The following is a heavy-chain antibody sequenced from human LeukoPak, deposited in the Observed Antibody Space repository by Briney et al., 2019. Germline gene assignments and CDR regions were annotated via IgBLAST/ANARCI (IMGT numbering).Heavy chain of an antibody. J-gene: IGHJ3*02. CDR3: ARVGGYYDSSDYYADAFDI. D-gene: IGHD3-22*01. Sequence: ASVKVSCKAPGYTFTSYAMNWVRQAPGQGLEWMGWINTNTGNPTYAQGFTGRFVFSLDTSVSTAYLQISSLKAEDTAVYYCARVGGYYDSSDYYADAFDIWGQGTMVTVSS. V-gene: IGHV7-4-1*02. CDR2: INTNTGNP. CDR1: GYTFTSYA.